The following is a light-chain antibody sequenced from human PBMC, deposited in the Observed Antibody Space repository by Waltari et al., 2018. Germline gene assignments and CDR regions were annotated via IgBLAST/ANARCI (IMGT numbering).Light chain of an antibody. Sequence: QPALTQPRSVSGSPAQSATITCTGTSSDVGGCNYVSWYHQHPGKAPKLMIYDVSKRPSGVPDRFSGSKSGNTASLTISGLQAEDEADYYCCSYAGSYTYIFGTGTKVTVL. CDR2: DVS. V-gene: IGLV2-11*01. J-gene: IGLJ1*01. CDR1: SSDVGGCNY. CDR3: CSYAGSYTYI.